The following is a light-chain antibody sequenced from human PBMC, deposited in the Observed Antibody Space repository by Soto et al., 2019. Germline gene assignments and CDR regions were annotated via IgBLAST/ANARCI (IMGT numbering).Light chain of an antibody. CDR2: DVT. CDR3: TSYTINPPSWV. CDR1: SSDVGGSRY. V-gene: IGLV2-14*01. J-gene: IGLJ3*02. Sequence: QSALTQPASVSGSPGQSITISCTGTSSDVGGSRYVSWYRQHPGKAPKVIIYDVTNRPSGVSNRFSGAKSGNTASLTISGRQAEDEADYYCTSYTINPPSWVFGGGTKVTVL.